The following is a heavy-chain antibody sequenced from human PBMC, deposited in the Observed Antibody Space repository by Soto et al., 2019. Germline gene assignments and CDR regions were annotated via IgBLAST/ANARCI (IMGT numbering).Heavy chain of an antibody. Sequence: QVQLVESGGGVVQPGRSLRLSCTASGFTFSTYGMHWVRQAPGKGLEWVTGIWYDGSNKYYADSVKGRFTISRDNSKNTLYLQMNSLRADDTAVYYCARGGGSGSSFVGYYYYTLDVWGQGTTVTVSS. CDR3: ARGGGSGSSFVGYYYYTLDV. D-gene: IGHD1-26*01. J-gene: IGHJ6*02. CDR2: IWYDGSNK. V-gene: IGHV3-33*01. CDR1: GFTFSTYG.